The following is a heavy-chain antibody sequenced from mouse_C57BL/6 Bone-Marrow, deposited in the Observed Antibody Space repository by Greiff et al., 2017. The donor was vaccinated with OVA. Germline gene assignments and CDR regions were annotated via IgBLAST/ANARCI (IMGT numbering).Heavy chain of an antibody. Sequence: VKLQESGPELVKPGASVKISCKASGYAFSSSWMNWVKQRPGKGLEWIGRIYPGDGDTNYNGKFKGKATLTADKSSSTAYMQLSSLTSEDSAVYFCARWGYGSSYRYFDVWGTGTTVTVSS. J-gene: IGHJ1*03. CDR2: IYPGDGDT. CDR3: ARWGYGSSYRYFDV. D-gene: IGHD1-1*01. V-gene: IGHV1-82*01. CDR1: GYAFSSSW.